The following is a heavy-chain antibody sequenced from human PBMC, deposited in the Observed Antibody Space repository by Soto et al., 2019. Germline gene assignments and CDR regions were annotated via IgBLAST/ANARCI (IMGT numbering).Heavy chain of an antibody. CDR3: TKAATLTSIWFAS. CDR1: GITLSGFV. Sequence: QMQLVESGGGVVQPGKSLRLSCAASGITLSGFVMHWVRQAPGKGLEWVALISYDGGKKYYADSVKGRFTISRDNSKNTLYLQMNTLRAEDTAVYYCTKAATLTSIWFASWCQGTLVTVSS. CDR2: ISYDGGKK. J-gene: IGHJ5*01. V-gene: IGHV3-30*18.